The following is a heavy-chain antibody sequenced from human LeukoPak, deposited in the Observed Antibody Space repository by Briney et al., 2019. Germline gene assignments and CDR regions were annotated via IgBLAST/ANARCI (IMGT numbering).Heavy chain of an antibody. V-gene: IGHV1-18*01. CDR2: ISANNVHT. D-gene: IGHD2-2*01. CDR3: ARGLRDFPAFDS. Sequence: GASVKVSCKASGYTFTSYGISWVRQAPGQGLEWMGWISANNVHTSYAQRFQGRVTMTTDTSTSTAYMELRSLRSDDTAVYYCARGLRDFPAFDSWGQGTLVTVSS. CDR1: GYTFTSYG. J-gene: IGHJ4*02.